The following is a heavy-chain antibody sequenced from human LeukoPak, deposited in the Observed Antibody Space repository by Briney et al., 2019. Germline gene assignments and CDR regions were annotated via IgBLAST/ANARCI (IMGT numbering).Heavy chain of an antibody. CDR3: ATTAWALVTSSWFDL. CDR2: IIPIFGTA. CDR1: GGTFSSYA. D-gene: IGHD5-18*01. V-gene: IGHV1-69*05. Sequence: ASVKVSCKASGGTFSSYAISWVRQAPGQGLEWMGGIIPIFGTANYAQKFQGRVTITTDESTSTAYMELSSLRSEDTAVYYCATTAWALVTSSWFDLWGQGTLVTVSS. J-gene: IGHJ5*02.